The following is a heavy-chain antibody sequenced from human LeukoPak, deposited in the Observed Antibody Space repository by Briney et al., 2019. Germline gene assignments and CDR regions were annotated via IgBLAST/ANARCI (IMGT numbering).Heavy chain of an antibody. Sequence: GASVKVSCKASGGTFSSYGISWVRQAPGQGLEWMGGIMPIFGTANYAQKFQGRVTITADESTSTAYMELSSLRSDDTAVYYCARGSYDSSDFEYFHHWGQGTLVTVSS. J-gene: IGHJ1*01. V-gene: IGHV1-69*13. CDR2: IMPIFGTA. CDR1: GGTFSSYG. D-gene: IGHD3-22*01. CDR3: ARGSYDSSDFEYFHH.